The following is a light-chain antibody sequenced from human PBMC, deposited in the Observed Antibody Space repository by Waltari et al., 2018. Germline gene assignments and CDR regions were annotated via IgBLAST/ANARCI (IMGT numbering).Light chain of an antibody. V-gene: IGLV2-8*01. J-gene: IGLJ3*02. CDR1: SSDVGGYNY. Sequence: QSALTQPPSASGSPGQSVTISCTGTSSDVGGYNYVSWYQQHPGKAPKFLIYEVSKRPSGVPDRFSGSKSGNAASLTVSVLQAEDEADYYCSSYAGSNNWVFGGGTKLTVL. CDR2: EVS. CDR3: SSYAGSNNWV.